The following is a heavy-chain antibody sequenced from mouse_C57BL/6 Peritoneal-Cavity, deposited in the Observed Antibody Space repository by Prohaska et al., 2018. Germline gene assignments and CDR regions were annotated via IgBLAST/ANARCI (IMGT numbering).Heavy chain of an antibody. CDR1: GYTFTSYW. Sequence: EVQLQQSGTVLARPGTSVKMSCKTSGYTFTSYWMHWVKQRPGQGLEWIGAIYPGNSYTSYNQKFKGKATLTAVTSASTAYMELSSLTNEDSAVYYCTRDWDGAMDYWGQGTSVTVSS. V-gene: IGHV1-5*01. D-gene: IGHD4-1*01. CDR2: IYPGNSYT. J-gene: IGHJ4*01. CDR3: TRDWDGAMDY.